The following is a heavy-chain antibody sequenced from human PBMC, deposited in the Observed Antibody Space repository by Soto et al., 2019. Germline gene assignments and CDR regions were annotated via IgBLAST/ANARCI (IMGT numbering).Heavy chain of an antibody. Sequence: QVQLVESGGGVVQPGRSLRLSCAASGFRFSDYGIHWVRQAPGKGLEWVALISYDGSKKFYTDSVKGRFTISRDNSKNTMYLLIDRLRAEDTAVYYCAKMDADLLPYYYYGMDVWGQGTTVNVSS. CDR3: AKMDADLLPYYYYGMDV. J-gene: IGHJ6*02. V-gene: IGHV3-30*18. CDR1: GFRFSDYG. CDR2: ISYDGSKK. D-gene: IGHD1-26*01.